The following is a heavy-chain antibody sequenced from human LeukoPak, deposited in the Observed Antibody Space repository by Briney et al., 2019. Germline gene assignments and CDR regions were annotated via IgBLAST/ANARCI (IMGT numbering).Heavy chain of an antibody. D-gene: IGHD6-6*01. CDR1: GYTFNSYG. V-gene: IGHV1-18*01. Sequence: GAAVKVSCKASGYTFNSYGISWVRQAPGQGLEWMGWISVYNGNTNYAQKFQGRVTMTTDTSTSTAYMELRSLRSDDTAVYYCARVGIAARTPFDYWGQGTLVTVSS. CDR3: ARVGIAARTPFDY. CDR2: ISVYNGNT. J-gene: IGHJ4*02.